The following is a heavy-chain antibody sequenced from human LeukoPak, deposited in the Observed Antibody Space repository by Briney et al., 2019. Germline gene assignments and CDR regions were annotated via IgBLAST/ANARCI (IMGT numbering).Heavy chain of an antibody. CDR1: GYSISSGYY. Sequence: PSETLSLTCAVSGYSISSGYYWGWIRQPPGKGLEWIGSIYHSGSTYYNPSLKSRVTTSVDTSKNQFSLKLSSVTAADTAVYYCARCAANYYFDYWGQGTLVTVSS. D-gene: IGHD2-15*01. V-gene: IGHV4-38-2*01. J-gene: IGHJ4*02. CDR2: IYHSGST. CDR3: ARCAANYYFDY.